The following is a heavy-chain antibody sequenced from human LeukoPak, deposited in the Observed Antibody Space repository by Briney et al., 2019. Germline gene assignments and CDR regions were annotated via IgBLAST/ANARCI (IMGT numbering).Heavy chain of an antibody. J-gene: IGHJ5*02. Sequence: SETLSLTCAVYGGSFSGYYWSWIRQPPGKGLEWIGEINHSGSTNYNPSLKSRVTISVDTSKNQSSLKLSSVTAADTAVYYCARVATTGDFWSGYLNWFDPWGQGTLVTVSS. CDR2: INHSGST. CDR3: ARVATTGDFWSGYLNWFDP. V-gene: IGHV4-34*01. CDR1: GGSFSGYY. D-gene: IGHD3-3*01.